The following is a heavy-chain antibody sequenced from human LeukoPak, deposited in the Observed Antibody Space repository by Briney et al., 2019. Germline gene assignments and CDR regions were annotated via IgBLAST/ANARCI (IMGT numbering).Heavy chain of an antibody. J-gene: IGHJ4*02. CDR2: IHYTGNT. V-gene: IGHV4-61*01. D-gene: IGHD6-13*01. CDR3: ARFRIPYSSSWYREN. Sequence: PSQTLSLTCTVSGGSISSGSYYWSWIRQPPGKGLEWIGYIHYTGNTNYNPSLKSLVTMSLDTSKNQISLRLSSVTAADTAVYYCARFRIPYSSSWYRENWGQGTLVTVSS. CDR1: GGSISSGSYY.